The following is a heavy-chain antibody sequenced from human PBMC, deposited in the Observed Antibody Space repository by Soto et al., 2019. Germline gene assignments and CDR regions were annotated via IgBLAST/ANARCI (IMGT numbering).Heavy chain of an antibody. J-gene: IGHJ4*02. Sequence: QVQLQESGPGLVKPSGTLSLTCAVSGVSIGSHDWWTWVRQPPGKGLEWIGESHQSGNTNYNSSLESRVTISLDKSKNHFSLQLSSVTVADTAVYYCATRDTGRVYWGQGPWSPSPQ. CDR3: ATRDTGRVY. V-gene: IGHV4-4*02. D-gene: IGHD5-18*01. CDR2: SHQSGNT. CDR1: GVSIGSHDW.